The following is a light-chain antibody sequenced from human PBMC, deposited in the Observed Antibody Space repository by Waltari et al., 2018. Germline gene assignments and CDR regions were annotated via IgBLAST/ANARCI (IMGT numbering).Light chain of an antibody. V-gene: IGLV4-69*01. Sequence: QLVLTQSPSASASLGASVKLTCTLSSGHSTNVVAWLQQQPEKGPRFLMKVNSDGSHTKGAGIPARFSASSSGAERYLTISSLQSEDETDYYCQTGGHGTWVFGGGTKLTVL. J-gene: IGLJ3*02. CDR3: QTGGHGTWV. CDR2: VNSDGSH. CDR1: SGHSTNV.